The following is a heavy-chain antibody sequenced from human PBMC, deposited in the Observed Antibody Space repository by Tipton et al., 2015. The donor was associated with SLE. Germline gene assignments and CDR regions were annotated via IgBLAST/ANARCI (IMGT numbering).Heavy chain of an antibody. CDR3: ARDLAAGTEYFQH. CDR1: GGSFSGYY. V-gene: IGHV4-34*01. J-gene: IGHJ1*01. CDR2: INHSGST. Sequence: TLSLTCAVYGGSFSGYYWSWIRQPPGKGLGWIGEINHSGSTNYNPSLKSRVTISVDTSKNQFSLKLSSVTAADTAVYYCARDLAAGTEYFQHWGQGTLVTVSS. D-gene: IGHD6-13*01.